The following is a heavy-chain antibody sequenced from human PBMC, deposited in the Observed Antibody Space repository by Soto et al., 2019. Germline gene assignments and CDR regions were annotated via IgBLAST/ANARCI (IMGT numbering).Heavy chain of an antibody. D-gene: IGHD3-10*01. CDR2: ILDTGTTV. CDR3: VKNSGWFNT. J-gene: IGHJ5*02. CDR1: GFPFSSTD. V-gene: IGHV3-23*01. Sequence: GGSLRLSCAASGFPFSSTDMSWVRQAPGKGLEWVSTILDTGTTVFYADSVKGRFTVSRDNSNNTLYVQMNNLRADDTAVYYCVKNSGWFNTWGQGAMVTVSS.